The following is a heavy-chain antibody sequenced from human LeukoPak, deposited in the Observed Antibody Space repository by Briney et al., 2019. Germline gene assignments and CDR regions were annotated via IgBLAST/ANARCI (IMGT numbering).Heavy chain of an antibody. CDR3: ARQRGSSSSYNGVDYFDY. CDR1: GGSFSGYY. D-gene: IGHD6-6*01. Sequence: SETLSLTCAVYGGSFSGYYWSWIRQPPGKGLEWIGEINHSGSTNYNPSLKSRVTISVDTSKNQFSLKLTSVTAADTALYYCARQRGSSSSYNGVDYFDYWGQGTLVTVSS. V-gene: IGHV4-34*01. CDR2: INHSGST. J-gene: IGHJ4*02.